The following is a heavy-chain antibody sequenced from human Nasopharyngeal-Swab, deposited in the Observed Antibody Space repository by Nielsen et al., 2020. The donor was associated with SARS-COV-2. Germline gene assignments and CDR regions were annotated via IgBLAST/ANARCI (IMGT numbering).Heavy chain of an antibody. CDR3: ASTPLDSSGYYYAFHY. CDR1: GFTFSRYT. D-gene: IGHD3-22*01. Sequence: GGSLRLSCAASGFTFSRYTMHWVRQAPGKGLEWVAVISYDGSNKYYADSVKGRFTISRDISKNTLYLQMNSLRAADTAVFYCASTPLDSSGYYYAFHYWGRGTLVTVSS. CDR2: ISYDGSNK. V-gene: IGHV3-30-3*01. J-gene: IGHJ4*02.